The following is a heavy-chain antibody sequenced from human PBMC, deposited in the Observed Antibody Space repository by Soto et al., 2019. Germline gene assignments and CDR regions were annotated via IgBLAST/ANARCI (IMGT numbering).Heavy chain of an antibody. CDR2: ISAYNGNT. Sequence: ASVKVSCKASGYTFTSYGISWVRQAPGQGLEWMGWISAYNGNTNYAQKLQGRVTMTTDTSTSTAYMELRSLRSDDTAVYYCARGGPSFSGYYYGYWFDPRGQRTLVTVSS. CDR1: GYTFTSYG. V-gene: IGHV1-18*01. J-gene: IGHJ5*02. D-gene: IGHD3-22*01. CDR3: ARGGPSFSGYYYGYWFDP.